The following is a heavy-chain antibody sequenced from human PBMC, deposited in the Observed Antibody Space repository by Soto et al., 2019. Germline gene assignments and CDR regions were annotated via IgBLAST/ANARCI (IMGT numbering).Heavy chain of an antibody. CDR2: ISYDGTIK. CDR1: GFPLSVYA. J-gene: IGHJ4*02. V-gene: IGHV3-30-3*01. D-gene: IGHD3-3*01. Sequence: QVQLVESGGGVVHPGRTLRLSCTASGFPLSVYAMHWVRQAPGKALAWVAVISYDGTIKHYMDSVKGRFTISRDNSKNMLFLQINSLRPEDTAVFYCARGERSGYYDSLGLGTLVTVSS. CDR3: ARGERSGYYDS.